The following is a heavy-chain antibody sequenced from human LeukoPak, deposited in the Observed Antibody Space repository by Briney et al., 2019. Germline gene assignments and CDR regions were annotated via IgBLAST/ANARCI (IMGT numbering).Heavy chain of an antibody. D-gene: IGHD3-3*01. V-gene: IGHV3-21*01. CDR3: AREADDFWSGYYNRQIDY. J-gene: IGHJ4*02. CDR2: ISSSSSYI. Sequence: PGGSLRLSCAASGFTFSSYSMNWVRQAPGKGLEWVSSISSSSSYIYYADSVKGRFTISRDNAKNSLYLQMNSLRAEDTAVYYCAREADDFWSGYYNRQIDYWGQGTLVTVSS. CDR1: GFTFSSYS.